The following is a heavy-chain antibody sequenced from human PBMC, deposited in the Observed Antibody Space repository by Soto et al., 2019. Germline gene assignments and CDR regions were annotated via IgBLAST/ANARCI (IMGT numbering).Heavy chain of an antibody. CDR3: AGNSGYDSGYFDS. D-gene: IGHD5-12*01. J-gene: IGHJ4*02. CDR2: ISHSGST. V-gene: IGHV4-59*08. Sequence: PSETLSLTCTVSGGSISHYYWSWIRHPPGKGLQWIGYISHSGSTDYNPSLRSRVTISVDTSKNQFSLRLSSVTAADTAVYYCAGNSGYDSGYFDSWGQGTLVTVSS. CDR1: GGSISHYY.